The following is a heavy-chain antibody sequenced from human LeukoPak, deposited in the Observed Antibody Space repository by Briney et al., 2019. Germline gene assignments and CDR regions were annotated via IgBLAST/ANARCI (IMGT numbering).Heavy chain of an antibody. CDR3: ARVLPYGSGSYYNEYYYYYYGMDV. CDR2: IYYSGSA. CDR1: GGSISSYY. D-gene: IGHD3-10*01. V-gene: IGHV4-59*01. J-gene: IGHJ6*02. Sequence: SETLSLTCTVSGGSISSYYWSWIRQPPGKGLEWIGYIYYSGSANYNPSLKSRVTISVDTSKNQFSLKLSSVTAADTAVYYCARVLPYGSGSYYNEYYYYYYGMDVWGQGTTVTVSS.